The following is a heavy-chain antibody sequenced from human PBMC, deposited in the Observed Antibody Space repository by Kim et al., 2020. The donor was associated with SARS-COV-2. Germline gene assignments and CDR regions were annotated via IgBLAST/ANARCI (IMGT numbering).Heavy chain of an antibody. J-gene: IGHJ4*02. D-gene: IGHD4-17*01. CDR2: IYSRGST. V-gene: IGHV4-59*01. CDR3: ARWTTTFDY. Sequence: IYSRGSTNSHPCLKSRVTISVDTSKNQFSLKLSSVTAADTAVYYCARWTTTFDYWGQGTLVTVSS.